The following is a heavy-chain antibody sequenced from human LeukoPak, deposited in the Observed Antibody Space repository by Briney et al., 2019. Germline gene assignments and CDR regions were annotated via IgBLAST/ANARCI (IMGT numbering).Heavy chain of an antibody. CDR1: GGTFSSYA. J-gene: IGHJ6*02. V-gene: IGHV1-69*13. CDR3: AGGDRSKWELYYYYYGMDV. D-gene: IGHD1-26*01. Sequence: ASVKVSCKASGGTFSSYAISWVRQAPGQGLEWMGGIIPIFGTANYAQKFQGRVTITADESTSTAYMELSSLRSADTAVYYCAGGDRSKWELYYYYYGMDVWGQGTTVTVSS. CDR2: IIPIFGTA.